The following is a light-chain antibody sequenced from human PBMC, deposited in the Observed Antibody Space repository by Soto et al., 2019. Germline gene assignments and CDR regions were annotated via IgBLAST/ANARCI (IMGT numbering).Light chain of an antibody. J-gene: IGKJ1*01. CDR3: QQYNGYWT. CDR2: KAS. Sequence: TQAPGTLSLSPGERATLSCRTSQSIDNWLAWYQQKPGKAPYLLIYKASNLESGVPSRFSGSGSGTEFTLTISSLQSDDFATYYCQQYNGYWTFGQGTKVEIK. V-gene: IGKV1-5*03. CDR1: QSIDNW.